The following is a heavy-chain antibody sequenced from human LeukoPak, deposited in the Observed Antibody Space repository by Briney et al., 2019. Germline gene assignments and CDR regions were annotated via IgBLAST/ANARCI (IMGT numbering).Heavy chain of an antibody. Sequence: PGGSLRLSCAASGFTFSSYAMSWVRQAPGKGLEWVSAISGSGGSTYYADSVKGRFTISRDNSKNTLYLQMNSLRAEDTAVYYRAKDGYSYGYGYFDYWGQGTLVTVSS. CDR1: GFTFSSYA. D-gene: IGHD5-18*01. J-gene: IGHJ4*02. CDR2: ISGSGGST. CDR3: AKDGYSYGYGYFDY. V-gene: IGHV3-23*01.